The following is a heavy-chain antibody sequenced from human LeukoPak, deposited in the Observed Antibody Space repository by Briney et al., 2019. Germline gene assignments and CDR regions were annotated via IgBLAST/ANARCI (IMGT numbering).Heavy chain of an antibody. J-gene: IGHJ6*02. D-gene: IGHD2-2*01. V-gene: IGHV1-69*01. CDR2: IIPIFGTA. CDR3: ARNQVVPAPHGGAYYYYGMDV. CDR1: GGTFSSYA. Sequence: SVKVSCKASGGTFSSYAISWVRQAPGQGLEWMGGIIPIFGTANYAQKFQGRVTITADESTSTAYMELSSLRSEDTAVYYCARNQVVPAPHGGAYYYYGMDVGGQGTTVTVSS.